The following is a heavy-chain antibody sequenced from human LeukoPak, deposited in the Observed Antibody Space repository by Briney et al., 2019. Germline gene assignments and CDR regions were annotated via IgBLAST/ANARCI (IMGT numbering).Heavy chain of an antibody. V-gene: IGHV4-59*01. Sequence: SETLSLTCTVSGASISLYYWSWLRQPPGQGLEWIGYIYYSGGTNYNPSLKSRVTISVDTSKNQFSLKLSSVTAADTAVYYCARYINSSGYRFFDYWGQGTLVTVSS. CDR3: ARYINSSGYRFFDY. CDR1: GASISLYY. CDR2: IYYSGGT. D-gene: IGHD3-22*01. J-gene: IGHJ4*02.